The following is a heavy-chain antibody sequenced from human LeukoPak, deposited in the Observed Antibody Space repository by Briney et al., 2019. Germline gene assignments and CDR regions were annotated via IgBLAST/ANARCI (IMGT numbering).Heavy chain of an antibody. Sequence: GGSLRLSCAASGSTFSRYWMHWVHQAPGKGLEWVSGISWNSGSIGYADSVKGRFTISRDNAKNSLYLQMNSLRAEDTALYYCAKERDSSSSDGWLAFDIWGQGTMVTVSS. D-gene: IGHD6-6*01. CDR2: ISWNSGSI. CDR3: AKERDSSSSDGWLAFDI. V-gene: IGHV3-9*01. CDR1: GSTFSRYW. J-gene: IGHJ3*02.